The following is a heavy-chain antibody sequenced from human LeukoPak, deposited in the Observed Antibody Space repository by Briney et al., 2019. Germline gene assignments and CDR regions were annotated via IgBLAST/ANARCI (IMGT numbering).Heavy chain of an antibody. CDR1: GYTFTSYD. Sequence: ASVKVSCKASGYTFTSYDINWVRQATGQGLEWMGWMNPNSGNTGYAQKFQGRVTITRNTSISTAYMELSSLRSEDTAVYYCARGGIAARSRPHDYWGQGTLVTVSS. CDR2: MNPNSGNT. V-gene: IGHV1-8*03. CDR3: ARGGIAARSRPHDY. D-gene: IGHD6-6*01. J-gene: IGHJ4*02.